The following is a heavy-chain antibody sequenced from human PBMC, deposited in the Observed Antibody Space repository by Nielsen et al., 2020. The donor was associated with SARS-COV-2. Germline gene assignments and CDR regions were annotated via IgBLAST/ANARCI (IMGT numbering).Heavy chain of an antibody. Sequence: WIRQPPGKGLEWVGRIRSKANSYATAYAASVKGRFTISRDDSKNTAYLQMNSLRAEDTAVYYCATPRGDYSNYDGAFDYWGQGTLVTVSS. CDR3: ATPRGDYSNYDGAFDY. V-gene: IGHV3-73*01. CDR2: IRSKANSYAT. J-gene: IGHJ4*02. D-gene: IGHD4-11*01.